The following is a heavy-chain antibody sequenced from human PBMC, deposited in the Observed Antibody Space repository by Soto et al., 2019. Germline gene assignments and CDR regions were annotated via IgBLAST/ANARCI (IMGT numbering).Heavy chain of an antibody. CDR1: GFSFSSHG. D-gene: IGHD3-10*01. Sequence: HPGGSLRLSCAASGFSFSSHGMHWVRQAPGKGLEWVAVIWYDGSNKYYADSVKGRFTISRDNSKNTLYLQMNSLRAADTAVYYCARKGRVTFRWFDPWGQGTLVTVSS. CDR3: ARKGRVTFRWFDP. J-gene: IGHJ5*02. V-gene: IGHV3-33*01. CDR2: IWYDGSNK.